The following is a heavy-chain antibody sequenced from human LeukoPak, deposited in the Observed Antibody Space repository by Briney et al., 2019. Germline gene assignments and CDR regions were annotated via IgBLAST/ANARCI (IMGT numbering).Heavy chain of an antibody. V-gene: IGHV3-7*01. CDR1: GFTFSCYW. CDR2: MKQDGSEK. J-gene: IGHJ4*02. D-gene: IGHD2-2*01. CDR3: ARGNQLFY. Sequence: SGGSLRLSCAASGFTFSCYWMSWVRQAPGKGLEWVANMKQDGSEKYYVDSVKGRFTISRDNAKNSLYLQMNSLRAEDTAMYYCARGNQLFYWGQGTLVTVSS.